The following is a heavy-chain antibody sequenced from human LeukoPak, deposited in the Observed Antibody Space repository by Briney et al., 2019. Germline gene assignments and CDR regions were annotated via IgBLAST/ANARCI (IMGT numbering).Heavy chain of an antibody. CDR2: ISSSSSYI. CDR1: GFTLSSYS. CDR3: ARDSLKIGSVAGKFFDF. Sequence: PGGSLRLSCAASGFTLSSYSMNWVRQAPGKGLEWVSSISSSSSYIYYADSVKGRFTISRDNAQNSLYLQLNSLRAEDTAGYYCARDSLKIGSVAGKFFDFGGQGTLITVSS. D-gene: IGHD6-19*01. V-gene: IGHV3-21*01. J-gene: IGHJ4*02.